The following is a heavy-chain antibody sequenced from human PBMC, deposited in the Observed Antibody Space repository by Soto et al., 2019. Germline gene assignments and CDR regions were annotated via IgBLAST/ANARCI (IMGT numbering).Heavy chain of an antibody. CDR3: ARVIAAAGTYYYYGMDV. D-gene: IGHD6-13*01. Sequence: ASVKVSCKASGGTFSNYAISWVRQAPGQGLEWMGWINPNSGGTNYAQKFQGRVTMTRDTSISTAYMELSRLRSDDTAVYYCARVIAAAGTYYYYGMDVWGQGTTVTVSS. J-gene: IGHJ6*02. CDR2: INPNSGGT. CDR1: GGTFSNYA. V-gene: IGHV1-2*02.